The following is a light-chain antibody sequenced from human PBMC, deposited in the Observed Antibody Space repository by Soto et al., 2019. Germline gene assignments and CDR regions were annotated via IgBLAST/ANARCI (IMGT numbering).Light chain of an antibody. CDR2: GAS. CDR1: QSVGTS. Sequence: EVVMTQSPATLSVPPGERATLSCRASQSVGTSLSWYQQKPGQFPRVLIYGASTRANGVSARFSGSVSGTEFTLTISSLQSEDVGVSICQEYNNWPRTFGQGTNAEI. CDR3: QEYNNWPRT. V-gene: IGKV3-15*01. J-gene: IGKJ1*01.